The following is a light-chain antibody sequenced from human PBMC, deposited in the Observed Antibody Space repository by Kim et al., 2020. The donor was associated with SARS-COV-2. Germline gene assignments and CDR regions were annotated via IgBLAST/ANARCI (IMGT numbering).Light chain of an antibody. J-gene: IGKJ1*01. V-gene: IGKV1-17*03. CDR3: HQHDSYPWT. CDR1: QAITYS. CDR2: AAS. Sequence: DIQMTQSPSAMSASVGDRVTITCRASQAITYSLAWFQQKPGKVPKRLIYAASSLQSGVPSRFSGSGSGTEFTLTINNLQPEDLATYYCHQHDSYPWTFGQGTKVDIK.